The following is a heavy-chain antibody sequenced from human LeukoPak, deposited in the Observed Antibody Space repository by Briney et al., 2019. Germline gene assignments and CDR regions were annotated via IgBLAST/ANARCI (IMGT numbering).Heavy chain of an antibody. CDR3: ARDNFIAVAGSDAFDI. CDR1: GGSFSGYY. J-gene: IGHJ3*02. Sequence: SATLSLTCAVYGGSFSGYYWSWIRQPPGKGLEWIGSIYYSGSTYYNPSLKSRVTISVDTSKNQFSLKLSSVTAADTAVYYCARDNFIAVAGSDAFDIWGQGTMVTVSS. D-gene: IGHD6-19*01. CDR2: IYYSGST. V-gene: IGHV4-34*01.